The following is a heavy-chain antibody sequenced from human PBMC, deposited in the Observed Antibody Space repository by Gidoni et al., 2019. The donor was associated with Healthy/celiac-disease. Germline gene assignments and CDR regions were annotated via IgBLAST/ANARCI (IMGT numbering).Heavy chain of an antibody. Sequence: QVQLVESGGGVVQPGRSLRLSWAASGFTFSSYGMHWVRQAPGMGMGWVSVISYDGSNKYYADSVKGRFTISRDNSKNTLYLQMNSLRAEDTAVYYCAKGRDGDNSGYVDLWGRGTLVTVSS. CDR3: AKGRDGDNSGYVDL. CDR2: ISYDGSNK. V-gene: IGHV3-30*18. CDR1: GFTFSSYG. D-gene: IGHD3-10*01. J-gene: IGHJ2*01.